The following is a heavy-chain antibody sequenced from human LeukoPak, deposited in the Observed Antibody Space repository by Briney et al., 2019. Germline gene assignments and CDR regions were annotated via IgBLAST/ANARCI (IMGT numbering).Heavy chain of an antibody. V-gene: IGHV3-30*18. J-gene: IGHJ4*02. Sequence: GRSLRLSCVASGFTFSSYGIHWVRQAPGKGLEWVAVISYDGSNKYYAGSVKGRFTISRDNSKNTLSLQMNSLRTEDTALYYCANTVGVTAFLAYWGQGTLVTVSS. CDR2: ISYDGSNK. CDR3: ANTVGVTAFLAY. CDR1: GFTFSSYG. D-gene: IGHD2-21*02.